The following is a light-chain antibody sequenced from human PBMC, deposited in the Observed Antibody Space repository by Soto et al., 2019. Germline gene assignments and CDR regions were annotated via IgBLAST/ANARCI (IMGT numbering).Light chain of an antibody. CDR2: GAS. CDR3: QPYGSSPYT. V-gene: IGKV3-20*01. Sequence: EILLTQSPGTLSLSPGERATLSCRASQSVRNSYLAWYQQKPGQAPGLLIYGASGRATGIPDRFSGSGSGTDFTLTISRLEPEDFAVYYCQPYGSSPYTFGQGTKLEI. CDR1: QSVRNSY. J-gene: IGKJ2*01.